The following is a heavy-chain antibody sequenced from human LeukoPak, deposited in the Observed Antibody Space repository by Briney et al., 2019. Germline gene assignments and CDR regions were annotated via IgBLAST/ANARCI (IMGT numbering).Heavy chain of an antibody. J-gene: IGHJ4*02. Sequence: GGSLRLSCAASGFTFSSYSMNWVRQAPGKGLEWVSSISSSSSYIYYADSVKGRFTISRDNAKNSLYLQMNSLRAEDTAVYYCARDTLRGYGSGSYRWGQGTLVTVSS. CDR2: ISSSSSYI. CDR1: GFTFSSYS. V-gene: IGHV3-21*01. CDR3: ARDTLRGYGSGSYR. D-gene: IGHD3-10*01.